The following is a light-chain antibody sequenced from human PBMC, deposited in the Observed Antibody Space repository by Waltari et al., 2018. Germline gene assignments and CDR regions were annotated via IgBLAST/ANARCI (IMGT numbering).Light chain of an antibody. CDR1: EDIHNY. CDR2: DAS. Sequence: DIQMTQSPSSLSASIGDIVTITCRASEDIHNYLIWYQQKPGKAPKLLIYDASELETGVPSRFSGSQSGRSFSLTISSLQPEDVATFYCQQYANLPPTFGPGTNVDIE. V-gene: IGKV1-33*01. J-gene: IGKJ3*01. CDR3: QQYANLPPT.